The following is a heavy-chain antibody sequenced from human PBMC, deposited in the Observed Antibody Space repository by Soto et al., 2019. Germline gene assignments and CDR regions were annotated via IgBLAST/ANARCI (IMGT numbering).Heavy chain of an antibody. V-gene: IGHV6-1*01. J-gene: IGHJ6*02. CDR1: GDTVSRNSAV. CDR2: TYYRSKWSN. D-gene: IGHD6-19*01. CDR3: ARDSGWTSDGMDL. Sequence: PSQTLSLTCDISGDTVSRNSAVWNWIRQSPSRGLEWLGRTYYRSKWSNDYAVSVKNRITITPDTSKNQVSLQLKSLTPEDTAVYYCARDSGWTSDGMDLCGHRTTVTVSS.